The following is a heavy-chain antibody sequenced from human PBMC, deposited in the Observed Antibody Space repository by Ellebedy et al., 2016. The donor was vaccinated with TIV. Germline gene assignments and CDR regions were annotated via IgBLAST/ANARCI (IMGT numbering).Heavy chain of an antibody. CDR2: IRSRSEGGTT. D-gene: IGHD5-24*01. Sequence: PGGSLRLSCATSGITFKNAWMSWVRQAPGKGLEWVGRIRSRSEGGTTEDAAPVKGRFIISRDDSKATLYLQMNSLKTEDTAIYYCTTADRVEGDGRGYWGQGTLVTVSS. J-gene: IGHJ4*02. CDR3: TTADRVEGDGRGY. V-gene: IGHV3-15*01. CDR1: GITFKNAW.